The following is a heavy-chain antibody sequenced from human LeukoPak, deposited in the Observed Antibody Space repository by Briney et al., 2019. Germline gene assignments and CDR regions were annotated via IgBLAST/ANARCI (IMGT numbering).Heavy chain of an antibody. CDR1: GGSFSGYY. CDR3: ARGLSDIVH. V-gene: IGHV4-34*01. J-gene: IGHJ4*02. D-gene: IGHD2-15*01. Sequence: SETLSLTCAVYGGSFSGYYWSWIRQPPGKGLEWIGEINHSGSTNYNPSLKSRVTISVDTSKNQFSLKLSSVTAADTAVYYCARGLSDIVHWGQGTLVTVSS. CDR2: INHSGST.